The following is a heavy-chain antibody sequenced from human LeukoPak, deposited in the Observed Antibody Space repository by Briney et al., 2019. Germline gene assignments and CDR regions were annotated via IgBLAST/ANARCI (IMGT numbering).Heavy chain of an antibody. CDR2: INHSGST. CDR1: GGSFSGYY. V-gene: IGHV4-34*01. CDR3: ARLYYENWYFDL. Sequence: PSETLSLTCAVYGGSFSGYYWSWIRQPPGEGLEWIGEINHSGSTNYNPSIKSRVTISVDTSKNQFSLKLSSVTAAETAVYYCARLYYENWYFDLWGSDTLVTVSS. D-gene: IGHD3-22*01. J-gene: IGHJ2*01.